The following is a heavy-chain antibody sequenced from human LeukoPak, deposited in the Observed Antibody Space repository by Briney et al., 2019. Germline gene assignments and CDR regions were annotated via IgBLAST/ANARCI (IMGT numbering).Heavy chain of an antibody. CDR1: GSTFSSYA. D-gene: IGHD6-13*01. CDR2: ISGSGGCT. V-gene: IGHV3-23*01. CDR3: AKDPPSGIAAAGTSDWFDP. J-gene: IGHJ5*02. Sequence: QPGGSLRLSCAASGSTFSSYAMSWVRQAPGKGLEWVSAISGSGGCTYYADSVKGRFTISRDNSKNTLYLQMNSLRAEDTAVYYCAKDPPSGIAAAGTSDWFDPWGQGTLVTVSS.